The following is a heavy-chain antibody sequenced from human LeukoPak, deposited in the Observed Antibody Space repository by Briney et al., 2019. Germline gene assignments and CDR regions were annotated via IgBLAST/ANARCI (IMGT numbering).Heavy chain of an antibody. V-gene: IGHV3-66*01. CDR1: GLNDSRKD. Sequence: GGSLRLSCAATGLNDSRKDMSVVHQAPGKGLEWVSVNYSGGRTQYAASVKGRFIISRDTSKSTLFLQMNSLSAEDTAVYYCARDSSGWNYNWFDPWGQGTLVTVSS. D-gene: IGHD6-19*01. CDR2: NYSGGRT. J-gene: IGHJ5*02. CDR3: ARDSSGWNYNWFDP.